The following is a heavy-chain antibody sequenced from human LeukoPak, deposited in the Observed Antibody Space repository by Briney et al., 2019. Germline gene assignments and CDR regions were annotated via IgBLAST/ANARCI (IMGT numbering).Heavy chain of an antibody. Sequence: ASVKVSCKASGYSFTGHYMHWVRQAPGQGLEWMGWINPNSGGTNYAQKFQGRVTMTRDTSISTAYMGLSRLRSDDTAVYYCARDGYYYGSGSYYRDNWFDPWGQGTLVTVSS. J-gene: IGHJ5*02. D-gene: IGHD3-10*01. CDR2: INPNSGGT. CDR3: ARDGYYYGSGSYYRDNWFDP. CDR1: GYSFTGHY. V-gene: IGHV1-2*02.